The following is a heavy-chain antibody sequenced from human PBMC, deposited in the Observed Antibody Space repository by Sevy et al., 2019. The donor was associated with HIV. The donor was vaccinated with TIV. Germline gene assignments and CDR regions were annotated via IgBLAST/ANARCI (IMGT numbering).Heavy chain of an antibody. V-gene: IGHV1-8*01. CDR3: ASVYSSRWDDAFDI. D-gene: IGHD6-13*01. CDR1: GYTFTSYD. J-gene: IGHJ3*02. CDR2: INPNSGNK. Sequence: ASVKVSCKASGYTFTSYDYNWVRQATGQGLEWMGWINPNSGNKGYAQMFQGRVTMTRNTSISTAYMELSSLRSEDTAVYYCASVYSSRWDDAFDIWGQGTMVTVSS.